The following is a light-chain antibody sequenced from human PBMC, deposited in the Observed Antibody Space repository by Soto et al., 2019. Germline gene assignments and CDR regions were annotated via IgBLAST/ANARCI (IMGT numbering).Light chain of an antibody. Sequence: QSALTQPASVSGSPGQSITISCTGTSSDVGSHNFVSWYQQHPGKTPKLMIYGVRERPSGVSNRFSGSKSGNTASLTISGLQAEDEADYYCCSDAGRLTWVFGGGTKLTVL. CDR2: GVR. CDR1: SSDVGSHNF. V-gene: IGLV2-23*02. CDR3: CSDAGRLTWV. J-gene: IGLJ3*02.